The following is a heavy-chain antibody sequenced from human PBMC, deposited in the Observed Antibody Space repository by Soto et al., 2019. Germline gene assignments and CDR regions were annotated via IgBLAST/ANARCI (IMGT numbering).Heavy chain of an antibody. J-gene: IGHJ3*02. D-gene: IGHD1-26*01. CDR2: IAGTSYYT. V-gene: IGHV3-11*05. Sequence: QVQLVESGGGLVEPGGSLRLSCGASGFTFSDYYMTWIRQAPGKGLEWVSYIAGTSYYTNYADSVKGRFIISRDNAKSSLYLQMKSLRGEDTAVYYCARAKSSGRDDAFDIWGQGTVVTVSS. CDR3: ARAKSSGRDDAFDI. CDR1: GFTFSDYY.